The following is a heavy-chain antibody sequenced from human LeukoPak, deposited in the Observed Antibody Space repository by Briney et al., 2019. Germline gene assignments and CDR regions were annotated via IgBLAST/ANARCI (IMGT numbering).Heavy chain of an antibody. V-gene: IGHV1-18*01. CDR3: ANVDKGRFFYYYMDV. J-gene: IGHJ6*03. CDR2: ISHGNGNT. CDR1: GFPTCRIS. Sequence: ASVKDSSQASGFPTCRISAAWGRQAPRQSLEWMWRISHGNGNTQYLDRLQGRISVTREKSTRTVYMELRSVRVDDTAVYFCANVDKGRFFYYYMDVWGKGTMVTVSS.